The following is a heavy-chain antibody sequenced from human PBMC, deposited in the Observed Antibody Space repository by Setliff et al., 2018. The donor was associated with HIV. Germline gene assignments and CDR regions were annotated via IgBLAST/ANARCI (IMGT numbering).Heavy chain of an antibody. D-gene: IGHD2-15*01. CDR3: ARDFRIIVPDVFDI. Sequence: GSLRLSCAVSGFTVSSNHMNWVRQAPGKGLEWVSFIYSGGTTNTIYYADSVKGRFTISRDNSKNSLYLQMSSLRDEDTAVYYCARDFRIIVPDVFDIWGRGTMVTVSS. J-gene: IGHJ3*02. CDR1: GFTVSSNH. V-gene: IGHV3-53*01. CDR2: IYSGGTTNTI.